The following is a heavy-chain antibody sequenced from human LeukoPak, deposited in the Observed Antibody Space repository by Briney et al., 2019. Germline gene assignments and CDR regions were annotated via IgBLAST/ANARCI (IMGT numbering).Heavy chain of an antibody. V-gene: IGHV1-18*01. D-gene: IGHD3-3*01. Sequence: ASVKVSCKASGYTFTSYGISWVRQAPGQGLEWMGWISAYNGNTNYAQKLQGRDTMTTDTSTSTAYMELRSLRSDDTAVYYCARGTYYDFWSGLDYWGQGTLVTVSS. CDR3: ARGTYYDFWSGLDY. J-gene: IGHJ4*02. CDR2: ISAYNGNT. CDR1: GYTFTSYG.